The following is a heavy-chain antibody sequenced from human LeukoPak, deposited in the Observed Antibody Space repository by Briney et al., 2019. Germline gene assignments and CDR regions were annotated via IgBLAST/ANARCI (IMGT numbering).Heavy chain of an antibody. CDR1: GGSISSYY. D-gene: IGHD3-22*01. J-gene: IGHJ3*02. Sequence: SETLSLTCTVSGGSISSYYWSWIRQPAGKGLEWIGRIYTSGSTNYNPSLKSRVTMSVDTSKNQFSLKLSSVTAADTAVYYCAREGPERNYYDSSGYWVIDAFDIWGQGTVVTVSS. V-gene: IGHV4-4*07. CDR3: AREGPERNYYDSSGYWVIDAFDI. CDR2: IYTSGST.